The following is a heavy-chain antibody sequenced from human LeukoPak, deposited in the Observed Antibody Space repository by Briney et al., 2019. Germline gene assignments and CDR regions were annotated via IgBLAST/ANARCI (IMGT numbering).Heavy chain of an antibody. CDR1: GSTFTTYS. V-gene: IGHV1-3*01. D-gene: IGHD6-19*01. CDR2: INAANGNT. Sequence: GASVKVSCKTSGSTFTTYSMHWVRQAPGERLEWMGWINAANGNTQYSQKFQCRVTIARDTSASTAYMELSSLRSEDTAVYYCVRGAPIRVAVAATFDPWGQGTLVTVPS. J-gene: IGHJ5*02. CDR3: VRGAPIRVAVAATFDP.